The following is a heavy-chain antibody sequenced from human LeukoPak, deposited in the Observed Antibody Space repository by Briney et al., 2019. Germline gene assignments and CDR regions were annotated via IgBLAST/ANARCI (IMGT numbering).Heavy chain of an antibody. CDR2: IYFSGNT. CDR1: GNSISTSKSY. Sequence: SETLSLTCTVSGNSISTSKSYWGWIRQPPLKGLEWIGSIYFSGNTYYNASLKSRVTISVDTSKNQFSLTLTSVTAADTAVYYCARGRRDGYNLEYFDNWGQGTLVTVSS. CDR3: ARGRRDGYNLEYFDN. V-gene: IGHV4-39*01. J-gene: IGHJ4*02. D-gene: IGHD5-24*01.